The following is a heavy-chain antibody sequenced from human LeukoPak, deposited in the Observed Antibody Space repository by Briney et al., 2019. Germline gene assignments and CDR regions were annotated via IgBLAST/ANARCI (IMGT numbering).Heavy chain of an antibody. Sequence: GGSLRLSCAASGFTFSSYAMHWVRQAPGKGLEYVSAISSNGGSTYYANSVKGRFTISRDNSKNTLYLQMGSLRAEDMAVYYCARDLRDGRGGLLDYWGQGTLVTVSS. CDR3: ARDLRDGRGGLLDY. J-gene: IGHJ4*02. CDR2: ISSNGGST. CDR1: GFTFSSYA. D-gene: IGHD3-10*01. V-gene: IGHV3-64*01.